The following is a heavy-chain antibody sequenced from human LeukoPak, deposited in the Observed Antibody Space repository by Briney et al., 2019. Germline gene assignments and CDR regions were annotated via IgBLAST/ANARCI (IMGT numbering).Heavy chain of an antibody. Sequence: GGSLRLSCAASGFSFSSFSMNWVRQPPGKGLEGVSFISSSSSYMYYADSEKCRFTISRDNAKNSLYLQMNSLRAEDTAVYYCARGMGSSRSSIDYWGQGTVVTVSS. V-gene: IGHV3-21*01. J-gene: IGHJ4*02. CDR3: ARGMGSSRSSIDY. CDR2: ISSSSSYM. CDR1: GFSFSSFS. D-gene: IGHD1-26*01.